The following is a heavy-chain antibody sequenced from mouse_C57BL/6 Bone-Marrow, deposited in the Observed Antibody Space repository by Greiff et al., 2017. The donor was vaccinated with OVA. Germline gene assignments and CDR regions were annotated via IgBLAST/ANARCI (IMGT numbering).Heavy chain of an antibody. D-gene: IGHD1-1*01. CDR3: TRAPPKYYASGAMDY. V-gene: IGHV5-9-1*02. CDR2: ISSGGDYI. Sequence: EVKLMESGEGLVKPGGSLKLSCAASGFTFSSYAMSWVRQTPEKRLEWVAYISSGGDYIYYADTVKGRFTISRDNARNTLYLQMSSLKSEDTAMYYCTRAPPKYYASGAMDYWGQGTSVTVSS. J-gene: IGHJ4*01. CDR1: GFTFSSYA.